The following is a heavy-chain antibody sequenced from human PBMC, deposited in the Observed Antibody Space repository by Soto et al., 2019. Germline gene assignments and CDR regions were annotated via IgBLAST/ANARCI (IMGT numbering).Heavy chain of an antibody. CDR2: ISYDGSNK. CDR3: ASQYYHILTGYQEVDY. Sequence: GGSLRLSCAASGFTFSNFGMHWVRQAPGKGLEWVAVISYDGSNKYYADSVKGRFTISRDNSKNTLSLQMNRLRAEDTAVYYCASQYYHILTGYQEVDYWGQGTLVTVSS. J-gene: IGHJ4*02. D-gene: IGHD3-9*01. CDR1: GFTFSNFG. V-gene: IGHV3-30*03.